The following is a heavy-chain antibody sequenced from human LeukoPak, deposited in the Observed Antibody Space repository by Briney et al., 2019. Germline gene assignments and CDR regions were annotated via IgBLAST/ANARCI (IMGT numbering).Heavy chain of an antibody. CDR1: GFTFSSYA. D-gene: IGHD2-8*01. J-gene: IGHJ4*02. V-gene: IGHV3-7*01. Sequence: GGSLGLSCAASGFTFSSYAMSWVRQAPGKXLEWVANINQAGSEEYCVDSLKGRFTISRDNAKNLLYLQMNSLRAEDTAVYSCAKGSSPLEVMVYASDYWGQGTLVTVSS. CDR3: AKGSSPLEVMVYASDY. CDR2: INQAGSEE.